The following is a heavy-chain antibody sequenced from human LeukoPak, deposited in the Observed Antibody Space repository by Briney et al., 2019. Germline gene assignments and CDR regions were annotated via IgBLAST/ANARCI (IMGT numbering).Heavy chain of an antibody. CDR2: INPNSGGT. D-gene: IGHD3-3*01. CDR3: ARASSYYDFWSGSYPETPGY. CDR1: GYTFTGYY. Sequence: GASVKVSCNASGYTFTGYYIHWGRQAPGQGLEWMGWINPNSGGTNYAQMFQGRVTMTRSTSISTAYMELIRLRSDDTAVYYCARASSYYDFWSGSYPETPGYWGQGTLVTVSS. J-gene: IGHJ4*02. V-gene: IGHV1-2*02.